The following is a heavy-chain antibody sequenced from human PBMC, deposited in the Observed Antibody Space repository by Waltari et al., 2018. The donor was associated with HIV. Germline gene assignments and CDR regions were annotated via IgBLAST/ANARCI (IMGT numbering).Heavy chain of an antibody. CDR3: TRDGLYYDFWSGYPGY. CDR2: IRSKAYGGTT. CDR1: GFTFGDYV. Sequence: EVQLVESGGGLVQPGRSLRLSCTASGFTFGDYVMSWFSQAPGKGLEWVGFIRSKAYGGTTEYAASVKGRFTISRDDSKSIAYLQMNSLKTEDTAVYYCTRDGLYYDFWSGYPGYWGQGTLVTVSS. V-gene: IGHV3-49*03. J-gene: IGHJ4*02. D-gene: IGHD3-3*01.